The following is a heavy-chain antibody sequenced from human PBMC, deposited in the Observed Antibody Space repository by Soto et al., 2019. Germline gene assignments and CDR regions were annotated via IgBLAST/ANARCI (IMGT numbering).Heavy chain of an antibody. CDR2: IYPGDSDT. CDR1: GYSFTNYW. V-gene: IGHV5-51*01. CDR3: ARHFEPGDSGWYIFVD. D-gene: IGHD6-19*01. J-gene: IGHJ4*02. Sequence: PGESLKISCKGSGYSFTNYWIGWVRQMPGKGLEWMGIIYPGDSDTRYSPSFQGQVTISADKSISTAYLQWSSLKASDTAMYYCARHFEPGDSGWYIFVDWGQGTLVTVSS.